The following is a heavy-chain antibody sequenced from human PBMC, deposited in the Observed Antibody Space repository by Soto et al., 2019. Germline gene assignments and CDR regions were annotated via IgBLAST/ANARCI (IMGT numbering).Heavy chain of an antibody. J-gene: IGHJ4*02. CDR1: GGSTSSSSYY. CDR3: ARQVGSGGYYYVFSYFDY. Sequence: HSETPSISCTVCGGSTSSSSYYWGWIRQPPGKGLEWIASVFYSGSAYYNPSLRSRGTISVDTSKNQFSLELSSVTAADTAMYYCARQVGSGGYYYVFSYFDYWGQENLVTVSS. D-gene: IGHD3-22*01. V-gene: IGHV4-39*01. CDR2: VFYSGSA.